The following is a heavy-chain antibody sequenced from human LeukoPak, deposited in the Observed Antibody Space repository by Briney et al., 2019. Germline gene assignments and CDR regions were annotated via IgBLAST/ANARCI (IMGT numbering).Heavy chain of an antibody. CDR1: GGTFSSYA. CDR2: ISAYNGNT. D-gene: IGHD4-17*01. J-gene: IGHJ4*02. Sequence: ASVKVSCKASGGTFSSYAISWVRQAPGQGLEWMGWISAYNGNTNYAQKFQGRVTITADESTSTAYMELSSLRSEDTAVYYCASLGGGSTVTTYLNYWGQGTLVTVSS. V-gene: IGHV1-69*13. CDR3: ASLGGGSTVTTYLNY.